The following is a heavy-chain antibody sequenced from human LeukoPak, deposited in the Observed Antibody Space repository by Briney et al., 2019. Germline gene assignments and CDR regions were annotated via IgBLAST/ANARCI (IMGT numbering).Heavy chain of an antibody. V-gene: IGHV4-61*02. CDR3: ARDYYYYGWYMDV. J-gene: IGHJ6*03. Sequence: PSETLSLTCIVSGGSISSGSYYWSWIRQPAGKGLEWIGRIYTSGSTNYNPSLKSRVTISVDTSKNQFSLKLSSVTAADTAVYYCARDYYYYGWYMDVWGKGTTVTVSS. CDR1: GGSISSGSYY. CDR2: IYTSGST. D-gene: IGHD3-22*01.